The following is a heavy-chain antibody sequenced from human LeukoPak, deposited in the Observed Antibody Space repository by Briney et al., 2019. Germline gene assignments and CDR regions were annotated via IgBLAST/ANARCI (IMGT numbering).Heavy chain of an antibody. V-gene: IGHV3-48*03. CDR1: GFTFSSYE. CDR2: IASSGSAI. J-gene: IGHJ4*02. CDR3: AREIFYSGYDFGFDS. Sequence: PGGSLRLSCAASGFTFSSYEMNWVRQAPGKGLEWVSYIASSGSAIYYADSVKGRFTISRDNAKNSLYLQMNSLRAEDTAVYYCAREIFYSGYDFGFDSWGQGTLFTVSS. D-gene: IGHD5-12*01.